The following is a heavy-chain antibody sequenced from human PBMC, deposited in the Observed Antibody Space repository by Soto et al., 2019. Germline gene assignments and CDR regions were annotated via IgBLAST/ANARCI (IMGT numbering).Heavy chain of an antibody. Sequence: EVQLVESGGGLVQPGESLRLSCVASGFTFSYYWMHWVRQGPGKGLVWVSRIHSDGSSTTYADSVKGRFTISRDNAKNTLYLQMNSLRAEDTAVDYCARGDRGAFDIWGQGTVVTVSS. J-gene: IGHJ3*02. CDR3: ARGDRGAFDI. CDR2: IHSDGSST. D-gene: IGHD1-26*01. CDR1: GFTFSYYW. V-gene: IGHV3-74*01.